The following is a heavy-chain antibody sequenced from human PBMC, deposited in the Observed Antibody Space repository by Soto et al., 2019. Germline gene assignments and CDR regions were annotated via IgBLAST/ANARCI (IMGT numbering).Heavy chain of an antibody. V-gene: IGHV3-74*01. CDR3: TRDQAYSSAV. Sequence: GGSLRLSCAGSGFDFSNAWMHWVRQVPGKGLVWISHVNSDGSITTYADSVKGRFTISRDNAKNTVDLQMNSLRVEDTAIYYCTRDQAYSSAVWSQGILVTVSS. CDR1: GFDFSNAW. D-gene: IGHD4-4*01. CDR2: VNSDGSIT. J-gene: IGHJ4*02.